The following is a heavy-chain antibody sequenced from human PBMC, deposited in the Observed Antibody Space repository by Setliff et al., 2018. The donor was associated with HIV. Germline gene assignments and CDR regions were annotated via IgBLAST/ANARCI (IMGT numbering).Heavy chain of an antibody. J-gene: IGHJ4*02. Sequence: PGGSLRLSCAASGFIFSNYVMHWVRQTPGKGLEWVSFIYFDGSNSGYADSVKGRFTISRDNSKNRLYLQMNGLRVEDTAVYYCAKPPRPSSWPQYYFDYWGQGTLVTVSS. V-gene: IGHV3-30*02. CDR2: IYFDGSNS. CDR1: GFIFSNYV. CDR3: AKPPRPSSWPQYYFDY. D-gene: IGHD6-13*01.